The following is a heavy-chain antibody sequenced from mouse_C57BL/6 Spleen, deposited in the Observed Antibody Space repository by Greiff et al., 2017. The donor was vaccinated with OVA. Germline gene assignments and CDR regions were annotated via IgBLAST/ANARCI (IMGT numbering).Heavy chain of an antibody. Sequence: DVMLVESGGGLVKPGGSLKLSCAASGFTFSDYGMHWVRQAPEKGLEWVAYISSGSSTIYYADTVKGRFTISRDNAKNTLFLQMTRLRSEDTAMYYCARWYDGYLDYWGQGTTLTVSS. V-gene: IGHV5-17*01. D-gene: IGHD2-3*01. CDR2: ISSGSSTI. CDR1: GFTFSDYG. J-gene: IGHJ2*01. CDR3: ARWYDGYLDY.